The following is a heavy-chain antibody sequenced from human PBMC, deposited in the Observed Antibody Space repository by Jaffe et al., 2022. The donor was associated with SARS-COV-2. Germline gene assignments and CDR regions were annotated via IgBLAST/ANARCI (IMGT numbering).Heavy chain of an antibody. Sequence: QVQLQQSGPGLVKPSQTLSLTCAISGDSVSSNSAAWNWIRQSPSRGLEWLGRTYYRSKWFHDYAVSVKSRITINPDTSKNQFSLQLNSVTPEDTAVYYCARDGRLVWGLTNYYYYGMDVWGQGTTVTVSS. V-gene: IGHV6-1*01. CDR2: TYYRSKWFH. CDR3: ARDGRLVWGLTNYYYYGMDV. J-gene: IGHJ6*02. CDR1: GDSVSSNSAA. D-gene: IGHD6-6*01.